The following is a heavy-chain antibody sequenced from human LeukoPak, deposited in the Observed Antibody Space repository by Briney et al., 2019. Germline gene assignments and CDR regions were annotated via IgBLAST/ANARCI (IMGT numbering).Heavy chain of an antibody. Sequence: GGSLRLSCAASGFTFSSYWMNWVRQAPGKGPEWVATIKQDGSEIYYVDSVKGRFTISRDNAKNSLYLQMSGLRAEDTAVFYCARDSYTSAIDYWGQGTLVTVSS. V-gene: IGHV3-7*01. CDR2: IKQDGSEI. CDR1: GFTFSSYW. CDR3: ARDSYTSAIDY. J-gene: IGHJ4*02. D-gene: IGHD6-19*01.